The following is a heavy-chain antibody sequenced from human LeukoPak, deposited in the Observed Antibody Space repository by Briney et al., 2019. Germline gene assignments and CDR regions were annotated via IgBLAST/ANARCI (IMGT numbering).Heavy chain of an antibody. CDR2: ISGSGGTT. Sequence: LPGGSLRLSCAASGFTFSNAWMSWVRQAPGKGLEWVSGISGSGGTTYYADSVKGRFTISRDNSKNTVYLQMNSLRAEDTAVYYCMVRGVIINWFDPWGQGTLVTVSS. V-gene: IGHV3-23*01. CDR3: MVRGVIINWFDP. CDR1: GFTFSNAW. J-gene: IGHJ5*02. D-gene: IGHD3-10*01.